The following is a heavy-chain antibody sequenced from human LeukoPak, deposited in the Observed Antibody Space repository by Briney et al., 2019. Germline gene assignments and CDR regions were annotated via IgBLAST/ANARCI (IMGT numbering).Heavy chain of an antibody. CDR1: GFTVSSNY. D-gene: IGHD6-19*01. V-gene: IGHV3-66*01. CDR3: ASKQRVSVAAYFDY. Sequence: QPGGSLRLSCAASGFTVSSNYMSWVRQAPGKGLEWVSVIYSGGSTYYADSVKGRFTISRDNSKNTLYPQMNSLRAEDTAVYYCASKQRVSVAAYFDYWGQGTLVTVSS. J-gene: IGHJ4*02. CDR2: IYSGGST.